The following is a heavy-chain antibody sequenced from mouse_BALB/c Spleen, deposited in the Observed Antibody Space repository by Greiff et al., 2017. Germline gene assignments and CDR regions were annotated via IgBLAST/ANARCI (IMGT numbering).Heavy chain of an antibody. CDR1: GYAFTNYL. J-gene: IGHJ2*01. CDR3: ARSAPATYYFDD. V-gene: IGHV1-54*01. Sequence: QVQLQQSGAELVRPGTSVKVSCKASGYAFTNYLIEWVQQRPGQGLEWIGVINPGSGGTNYNEKFKGKATLTADKSSSTAYMQLSSLTSDDSAVYFGARSAPATYYFDDWGQGTTLTVSS. D-gene: IGHD1-2*01. CDR2: INPGSGGT.